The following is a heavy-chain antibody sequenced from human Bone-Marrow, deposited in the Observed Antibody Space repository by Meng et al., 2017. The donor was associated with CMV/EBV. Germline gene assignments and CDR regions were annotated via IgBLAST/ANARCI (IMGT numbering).Heavy chain of an antibody. D-gene: IGHD6-6*01. Sequence: AVQVSCKASGGTFSSYAISWVRQAPGQGLEWMGGIIPIFGTANYAQKFQGRVTITTDESTSTAYMELSSLRSEDTAVYYCARDYSSSSAYYGMDVWGQGTTVTVSS. CDR1: GGTFSSYA. CDR2: IIPIFGTA. V-gene: IGHV1-69*05. CDR3: ARDYSSSSAYYGMDV. J-gene: IGHJ6*02.